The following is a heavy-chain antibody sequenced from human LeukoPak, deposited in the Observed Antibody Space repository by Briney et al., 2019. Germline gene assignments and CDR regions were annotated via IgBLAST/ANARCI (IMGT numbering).Heavy chain of an antibody. J-gene: IGHJ4*02. Sequence: GGPLRLSCAASGFTYSSYSMNWVRQAPGKGLEWVSSISSSSSYIYYADSVKGRFTISRDNAKNSLYLQMNSLRAEDTAVYYCARVEYSGYESKFDYWGQGTLVTVSS. V-gene: IGHV3-21*01. CDR2: ISSSSSYI. CDR3: ARVEYSGYESKFDY. D-gene: IGHD5-12*01. CDR1: GFTYSSYS.